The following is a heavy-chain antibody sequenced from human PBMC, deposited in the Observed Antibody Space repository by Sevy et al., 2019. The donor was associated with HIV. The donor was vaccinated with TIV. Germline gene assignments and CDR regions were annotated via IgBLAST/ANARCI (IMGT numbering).Heavy chain of an antibody. CDR2: IYYTATT. J-gene: IGHJ4*02. CDR3: ARHGSWSFYFDY. D-gene: IGHD6-13*01. V-gene: IGHV4-39*01. CDR1: DDSISSSNYF. Sequence: SETLSLTCSVSDDSISSSNYFWGWIRQPPGKGLEWIGSIYYTATTYYNPSLKSRFTLSVNTSKKPYSLKLSSVTAADTAVYYCARHGSWSFYFDYWGQGILVTVSS.